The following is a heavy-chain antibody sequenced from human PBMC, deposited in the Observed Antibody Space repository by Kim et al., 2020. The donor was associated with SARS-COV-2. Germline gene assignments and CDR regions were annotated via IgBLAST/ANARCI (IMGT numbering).Heavy chain of an antibody. D-gene: IGHD6-13*01. V-gene: IGHV3-33*01. J-gene: IGHJ4*02. Sequence: GGSLRLSCAASGFTFSSYGMHWVRQAPGKGLEWVAVIWYDGSNKYYADSVKGRFTISRDNSKNTLYLQMNSLRAEDTAVYYCARELGIAAAGTLSDYWGQGTLVTVSS. CDR3: ARELGIAAAGTLSDY. CDR2: IWYDGSNK. CDR1: GFTFSSYG.